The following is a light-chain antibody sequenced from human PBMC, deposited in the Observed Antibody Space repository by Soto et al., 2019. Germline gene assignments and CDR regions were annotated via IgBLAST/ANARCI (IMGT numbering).Light chain of an antibody. V-gene: IGKV3-15*01. Sequence: ETVMTQSPATLSVSPGERATLSCRASQSVSSNLAWYQQKPGQAPRLLIYGASTRATDVPGRFTGSGSGTEFTLTISSLQSEDFAVYYCQQYNDWPRTFGQGTKVEIK. CDR1: QSVSSN. CDR3: QQYNDWPRT. CDR2: GAS. J-gene: IGKJ1*01.